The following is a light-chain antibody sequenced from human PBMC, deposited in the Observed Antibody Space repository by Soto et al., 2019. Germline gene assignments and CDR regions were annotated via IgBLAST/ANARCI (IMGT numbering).Light chain of an antibody. V-gene: IGKV1-39*01. CDR2: GAS. J-gene: IGKJ2*01. Sequence: DIQMTQSPSSLSASVGDTVTITCRASQSIINYLNWYQQTPGRAPKVLIYGASSLQSGVPSRFSGSGSGTEFTLTISSLQPEDFANYFCQQSFSTPRTFGQVTKLEIK. CDR3: QQSFSTPRT. CDR1: QSIINY.